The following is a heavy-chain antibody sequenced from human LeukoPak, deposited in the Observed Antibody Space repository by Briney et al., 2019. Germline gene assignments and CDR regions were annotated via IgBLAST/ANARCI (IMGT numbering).Heavy chain of an antibody. Sequence: SVKVSCKASGGTFSSYAISWVRQAPGQGLEWMGGIIPIFGTANYAQKFQSRVTITTDESTSTAYMELSSLRSEDTAVYYCARTGMGCSSTSCRNSYYYYYYMDVWGKGTTVTVSS. CDR1: GGTFSSYA. J-gene: IGHJ6*03. V-gene: IGHV1-69*05. CDR3: ARTGMGCSSTSCRNSYYYYYYMDV. CDR2: IIPIFGTA. D-gene: IGHD2-2*01.